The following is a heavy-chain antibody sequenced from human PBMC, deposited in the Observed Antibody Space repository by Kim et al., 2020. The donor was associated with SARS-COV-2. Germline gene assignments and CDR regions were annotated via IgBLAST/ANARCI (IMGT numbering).Heavy chain of an antibody. CDR1: GYTFTSYY. CDR2: INPSGGST. J-gene: IGHJ4*02. Sequence: ASVKVSCKASGYTFTSYYMHWVRQAPGQGLEWMGIINPSGGSTSYAQKFQGRVTMTRDTSTSTVYMELSSLRSEDTAVYYCARPPHHSGSYLGIDFDYWGQGTLVTVSS. V-gene: IGHV1-46*01. CDR3: ARPPHHSGSYLGIDFDY. D-gene: IGHD3-10*01.